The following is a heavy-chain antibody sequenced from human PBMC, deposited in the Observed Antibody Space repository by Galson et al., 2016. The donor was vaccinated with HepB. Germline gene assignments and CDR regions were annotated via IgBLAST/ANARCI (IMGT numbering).Heavy chain of an antibody. D-gene: IGHD3-3*01. Sequence: SETLFLTCTVSGGSISSSTYYWGWIRQPPGKGLEWIGSLYNGRTYYNPSLKSRVTISVDTSKNQFSLKLSSVTAADTAVYYCATLDFWSGYFYYGMDVWGKGTTVTVSS. CDR2: LYNGRT. V-gene: IGHV4-39*01. J-gene: IGHJ6*04. CDR1: GGSISSSTYY. CDR3: ATLDFWSGYFYYGMDV.